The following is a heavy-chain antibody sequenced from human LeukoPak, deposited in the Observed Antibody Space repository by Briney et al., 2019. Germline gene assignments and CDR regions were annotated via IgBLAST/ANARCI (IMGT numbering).Heavy chain of an antibody. CDR3: ARDAGYCSSSSCGAYFQH. V-gene: IGHV4-4*02. D-gene: IGHD2-2*01. CDR2: IYHSGST. J-gene: IGHJ1*01. CDR1: GGSISSSNW. Sequence: SGTLSLTCAVSGGSISSSNWWSWVRQPPGKGLEWIGEIYHSGSTNYNPSLKSRVTISVDKSKNQFSLKLSSVTAADTAVYYCARDAGYCSSSSCGAYFQHWGQGTLVTVSS.